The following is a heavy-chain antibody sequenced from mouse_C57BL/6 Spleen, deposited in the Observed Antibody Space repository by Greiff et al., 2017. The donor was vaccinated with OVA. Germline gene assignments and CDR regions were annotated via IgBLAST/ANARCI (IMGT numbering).Heavy chain of an antibody. CDR1: GFTFSDYG. J-gene: IGHJ4*01. CDR2: ISSGSSTI. CDR3: ARQGLENAMDY. V-gene: IGHV5-17*01. Sequence: EVQLVESGGGLVKPGGSLKLSCAASGFTFSDYGMHWVRQAPEKGLEWVAYISSGSSTIYYADTVKGRFTISRDNAKNTLFLQMTSLRSEDTAMYYCARQGLENAMDYWGQGTSVTVSS.